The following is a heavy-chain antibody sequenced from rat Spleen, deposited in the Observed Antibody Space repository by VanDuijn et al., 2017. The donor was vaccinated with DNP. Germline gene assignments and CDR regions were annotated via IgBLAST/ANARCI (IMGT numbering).Heavy chain of an antibody. CDR2: INNAGST. CDR3: ARWSRYFDY. J-gene: IGHJ2*01. CDR1: GYSITSSYT. Sequence: EVQLQESGPGLVEPSQSLSLTCSVTGYSITSSYTWNWIRKFPGNKLEWMGYINNAGSTNYNPSLKSRISITRDTSKNQFFLQLNSVTTEDTATYYCARWSRYFDYWGQGVMVTVSS. V-gene: IGHV3-3*01.